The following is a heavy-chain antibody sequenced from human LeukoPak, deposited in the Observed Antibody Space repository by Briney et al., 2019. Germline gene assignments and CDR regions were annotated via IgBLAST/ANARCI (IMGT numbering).Heavy chain of an antibody. CDR1: GGTFSMFT. CDR2: ITPIFGTA. V-gene: IGHV1-69*13. CDR3: AREWGLESSGYYYAY. J-gene: IGHJ4*02. D-gene: IGHD3-22*01. Sequence: SVKVSCKASGGTFSMFTISWVRQAPGQGFEWMGGITPIFGTANFAQKFQGRVSITADESMSTAFMELSSLRSEDTAVYYCAREWGLESSGYYYAYWGQGTLVTVSS.